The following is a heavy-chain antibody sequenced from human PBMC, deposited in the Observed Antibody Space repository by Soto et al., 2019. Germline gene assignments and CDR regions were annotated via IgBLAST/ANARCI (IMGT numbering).Heavy chain of an antibody. J-gene: IGHJ4*02. Sequence: RGSLIVSCASSVFTFSLYGMHWVRQAPGKGLEWVAVIWNDGSEKNYADSVKGRFTLSGDSSKNTLYLEMNSLRVEDTAVYYCARVGHNGYDLDFDYWGQGTLVTVSS. CDR2: IWNDGSEK. CDR3: ARVGHNGYDLDFDY. D-gene: IGHD5-12*01. V-gene: IGHV3-33*01. CDR1: VFTFSLYG.